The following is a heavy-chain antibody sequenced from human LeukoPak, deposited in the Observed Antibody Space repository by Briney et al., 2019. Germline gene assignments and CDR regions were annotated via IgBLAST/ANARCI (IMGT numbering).Heavy chain of an antibody. Sequence: GGSLRLSCAASGFTFSSSAMSWVRQAPGKGLEWVSVVSGSGGVTYHADSVKGRFTISRDNSRNTLYLEMNSLRAEDTAVYYCARVKFESGVYYFDYWGQGTLVTVSS. J-gene: IGHJ4*02. CDR3: ARVKFESGVYYFDY. CDR1: GFTFSSSA. D-gene: IGHD3-16*01. V-gene: IGHV3-23*01. CDR2: VSGSGGVT.